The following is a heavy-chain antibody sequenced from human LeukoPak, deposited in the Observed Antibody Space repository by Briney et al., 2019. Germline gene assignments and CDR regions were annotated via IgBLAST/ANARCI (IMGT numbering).Heavy chain of an antibody. CDR3: ARHVRDGYNGAEYFQH. J-gene: IGHJ1*01. CDR1: GGSISSSGYY. Sequence: PSETLSLTCTVSGGSISSSGYYWGWVRQPPGKGLEWIGSIHYSGNTYYNPSLRSRVTISVDTSTNQFSLNLSSVTAADTAVYYGARHVRDGYNGAEYFQHWGQGTLVTVSS. V-gene: IGHV4-39*01. D-gene: IGHD5-24*01. CDR2: IHYSGNT.